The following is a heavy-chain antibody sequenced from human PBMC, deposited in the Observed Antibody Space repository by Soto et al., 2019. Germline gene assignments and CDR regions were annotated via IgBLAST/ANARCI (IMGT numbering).Heavy chain of an antibody. CDR2: MNPNSGNT. V-gene: IGHV1-8*01. J-gene: IGHJ6*02. Sequence: GASVKVSCKASGYTFTSYDSNWVRQATGQGLEWMGWMNPNSGNTGYAQKFQGSVTMTRNTSISTAYMELSSLRSEDTAVYYCARERTTISMDVWGQGTTVTVSS. D-gene: IGHD3-9*01. CDR1: GYTFTSYD. CDR3: ARERTTISMDV.